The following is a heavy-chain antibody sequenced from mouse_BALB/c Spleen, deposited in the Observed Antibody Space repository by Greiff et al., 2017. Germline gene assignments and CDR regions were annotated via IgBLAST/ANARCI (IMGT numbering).Heavy chain of an antibody. CDR2: IRLKSNNYAT. CDR1: GFTFSNYW. CDR3: VDY. V-gene: IGHV6-6*02. J-gene: IGHJ2*01. Sequence: EVQGVESGGGLVQPGGSMKLSCVASGFTFSNYWMNWVRQSPEKGLEWVAEIRLKSNNYATHYAESVKGRFTISRDDSKSSVYLQMNNLRAEDTGIYYWVDYWGQGTTLTVSA.